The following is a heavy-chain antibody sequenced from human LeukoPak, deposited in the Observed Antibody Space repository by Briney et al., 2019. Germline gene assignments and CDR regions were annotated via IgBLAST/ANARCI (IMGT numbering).Heavy chain of an antibody. D-gene: IGHD6-19*01. CDR2: INTDGTVT. CDR1: GFTFSKYW. V-gene: IGHV3-74*01. J-gene: IGHJ4*02. Sequence: GGSLRFSCAASGFTFSKYWMLWVRQAPGKGLESVSRINTDGTVTTYADSVKGRFTVSRDNADNTMFLQMNSVRDEDTAVYYCATKQWLAPPPDSWGQGTPVTVSS. CDR3: ATKQWLAPPPDS.